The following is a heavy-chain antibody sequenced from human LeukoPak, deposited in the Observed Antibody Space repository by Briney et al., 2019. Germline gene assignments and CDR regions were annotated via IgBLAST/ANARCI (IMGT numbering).Heavy chain of an antibody. D-gene: IGHD2-21*02. V-gene: IGHV3-74*01. CDR3: AKDLNIVVVTAMNLFDY. Sequence: GGSLRLSCAASGFTFSSYWIHWVRQAPGKGLVCVSRINGDGRSTTYAECVKGRFTISRDNSKNTLYLQMNSLRAEDTAVYYCAKDLNIVVVTAMNLFDYWGQGTLVTVSS. J-gene: IGHJ4*02. CDR2: INGDGRST. CDR1: GFTFSSYW.